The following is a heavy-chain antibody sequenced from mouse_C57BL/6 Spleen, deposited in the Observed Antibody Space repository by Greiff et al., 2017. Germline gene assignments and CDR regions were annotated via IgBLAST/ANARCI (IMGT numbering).Heavy chain of an antibody. CDR3: ARKGYYDGGGYAMDY. Sequence: VQLQQPGAELVKPGASVKLSCKASGYTFTSYWMQWVKQRPGPGLEWIGEIDPSDNYTNSNPKFKGKATLTVDTSSSTAYRQLSSLTSEDSAVYYCARKGYYDGGGYAMDYWGQGTSGTVSS. J-gene: IGHJ4*01. CDR2: IDPSDNYT. V-gene: IGHV1-50*01. CDR1: GYTFTSYW. D-gene: IGHD1-1*01.